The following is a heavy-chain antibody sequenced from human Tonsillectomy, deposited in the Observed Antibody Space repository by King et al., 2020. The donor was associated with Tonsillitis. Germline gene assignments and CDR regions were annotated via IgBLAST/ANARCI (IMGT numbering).Heavy chain of an antibody. CDR1: GFTFDDYA. CDR3: AKDMRLLWPAGEFDY. J-gene: IGHJ4*02. D-gene: IGHD3-16*01. V-gene: IGHV3-9*01. Sequence: VQLVESGGGLVQPGRSLRLSCAASGFTFDDYAMHWVRQAPGKGLEWVSGISWNSGSIGYADSVKGRFTISRDNAKKSLYLQMNSLRAEDTALYYCAKDMRLLWPAGEFDYWGQGTLVTVSS. CDR2: ISWNSGSI.